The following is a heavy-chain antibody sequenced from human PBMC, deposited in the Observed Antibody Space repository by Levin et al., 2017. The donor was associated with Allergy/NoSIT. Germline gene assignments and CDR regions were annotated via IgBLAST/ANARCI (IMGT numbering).Heavy chain of an antibody. Sequence: PGGSLRLSCAASGFTFSDYYMSWIRQAPGKGLEWVSYISSSGSTIYYADSVKGRFTISRDNAKNSLYLQMNSLRAEDTAVYYCANIAVAGEVFDYWGQGTLVTVSS. D-gene: IGHD6-19*01. CDR1: GFTFSDYY. CDR3: ANIAVAGEVFDY. CDR2: ISSSGSTI. V-gene: IGHV3-11*01. J-gene: IGHJ4*02.